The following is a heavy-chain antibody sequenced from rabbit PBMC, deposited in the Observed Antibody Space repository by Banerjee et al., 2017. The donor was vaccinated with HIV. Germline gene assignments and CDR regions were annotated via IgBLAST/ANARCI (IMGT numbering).Heavy chain of an antibody. J-gene: IGHJ4*01. Sequence: QEQLEESGGDLVKPGASLTLTCTASGFSFSSVYDMCWVRQAPGKGLEWIACIGTADGNTFYANWAKGRFTISKASWTTVTLQMTSLTVADTATYFCARDAGGDGYSNDLWGPGTLVTVS. CDR3: ARDAGGDGYSNDL. D-gene: IGHD7-1*01. CDR1: GFSFSSVYD. CDR2: IGTADGNT. V-gene: IGHV1S45*01.